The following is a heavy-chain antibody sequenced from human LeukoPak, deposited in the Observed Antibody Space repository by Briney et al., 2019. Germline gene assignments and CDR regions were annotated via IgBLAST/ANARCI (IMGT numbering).Heavy chain of an antibody. D-gene: IGHD3-16*02. V-gene: IGHV4-59*08. CDR3: ARHIGGGIEDMDV. Sequence: SETLSLTCTVSGGSIGTYYWSWVRQSPGKGLEWIGYIYVTGNRYNPYLQSRVTISVDTSRNQFFLRMSSVTAADTAVYYCARHIGGGIEDMDVWGKGTKVTVSS. CDR1: GGSIGTYY. J-gene: IGHJ6*03. CDR2: IYVTGN.